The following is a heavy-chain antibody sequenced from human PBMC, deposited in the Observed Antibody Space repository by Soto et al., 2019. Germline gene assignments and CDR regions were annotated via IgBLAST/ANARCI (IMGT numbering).Heavy chain of an antibody. J-gene: IGHJ6*02. CDR1: RGTFSSYA. CDR2: IIPIFGTA. V-gene: IGHV1-69*06. D-gene: IGHD2-2*01. Sequence: ASVKVSCKASRGTFSSYAISWVRQAPGQGLEWMGGIIPIFGTANYAQKFQGRVTITADKSTSTAHMELSSLRSEDTAVYYCARAREGVPAAKYYYGMDVWGQGTTVTVSS. CDR3: ARAREGVPAAKYYYGMDV.